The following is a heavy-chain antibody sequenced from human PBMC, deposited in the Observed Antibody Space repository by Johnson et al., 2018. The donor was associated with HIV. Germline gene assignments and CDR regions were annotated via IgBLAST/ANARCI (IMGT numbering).Heavy chain of an antibody. CDR3: AKCRGLGARGAFDI. V-gene: IGHV3-66*03. D-gene: IGHD5-12*01. Sequence: VQLVESGGGLIQPGGSLRLSCVGSGFTVSSHYMSWVRQAPGQGLEWVSVISSGGTTYSADSVKGRFTISRDNSKNTLYLQMSSLRAEDTAVYYCAKCRGLGARGAFDIWGQGTMVTVSS. CDR2: ISSGGTT. CDR1: GFTVSSHY. J-gene: IGHJ3*02.